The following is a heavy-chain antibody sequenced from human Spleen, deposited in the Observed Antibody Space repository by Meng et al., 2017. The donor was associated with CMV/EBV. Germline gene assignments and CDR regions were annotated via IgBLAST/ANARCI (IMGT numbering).Heavy chain of an antibody. V-gene: IGHV1-2*02. CDR3: ARGKDLPLDY. J-gene: IGHJ4*02. CDR1: GYNFTGYD. Sequence: VSCQASGYNFTGYDMHWGRQAPGQGLEGMGWINPNSGGTNYAQKFQGRVTMTRDTCISTAYMELSRLRSDDTAVYYCARGKDLPLDYWGQGTLVTVSS. CDR2: INPNSGGT.